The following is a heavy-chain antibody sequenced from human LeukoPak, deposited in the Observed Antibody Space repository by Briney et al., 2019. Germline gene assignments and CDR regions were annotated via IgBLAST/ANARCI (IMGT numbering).Heavy chain of an antibody. Sequence: PGGSLRLSCAASGFTFSSYGMHWVRQAPGKGLEWVAVISYDGSNKYYADSVKGRFTISRDNSKNTLYLQMNSLRPEDTAVYYCARDRPYGNYWGQLRYYYYYMDVWGKGTTVTVSS. CDR3: ARDRPYGNYWGQLRYYYYYMDV. CDR2: ISYDGSNK. D-gene: IGHD4-11*01. J-gene: IGHJ6*03. V-gene: IGHV3-30*19. CDR1: GFTFSSYG.